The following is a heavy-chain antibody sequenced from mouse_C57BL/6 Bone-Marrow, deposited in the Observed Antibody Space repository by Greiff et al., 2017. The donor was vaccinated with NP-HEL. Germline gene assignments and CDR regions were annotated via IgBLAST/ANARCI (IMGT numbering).Heavy chain of an antibody. CDR1: EYEFHSHD. CDR3: ARERDDYDAVDY. V-gene: IGHV5-2*01. Sequence: EVMLVESGGGLVQPGESLKLSCESNEYEFHSHDMSWVRKTPEKRLELVAAINSDGGSTYYPDTMERRFIISRDNTKKPLYLQRSSLRSEDTALYYCARERDDYDAVDYWGQGTTLTVSS. J-gene: IGHJ2*01. CDR2: INSDGGST. D-gene: IGHD2-4*01.